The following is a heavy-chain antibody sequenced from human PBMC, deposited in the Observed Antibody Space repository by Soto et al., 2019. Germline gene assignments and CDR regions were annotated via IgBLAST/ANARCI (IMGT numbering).Heavy chain of an antibody. V-gene: IGHV3-7*01. J-gene: IGHJ6*03. CDR2: IKQDGSEK. D-gene: IGHD3-10*01. CDR1: GFTFSSYW. Sequence: EVQLVESGGGLVQPGGSLRLSCAASGFTFSSYWMSWVRQAPGKGLEWVANIKQDGSEKYYVDSVKGRFTISRDNAKNSLYHQMNSVRAEDTAVYYCARHDVLLWFGELSNYYYYYMDVWGKGTTVTVSS. CDR3: ARHDVLLWFGELSNYYYYYMDV.